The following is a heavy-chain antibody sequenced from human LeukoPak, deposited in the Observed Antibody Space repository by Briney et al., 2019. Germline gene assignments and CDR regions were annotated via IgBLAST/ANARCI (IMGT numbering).Heavy chain of an antibody. V-gene: IGHV3-21*01. D-gene: IGHD3-22*01. CDR1: GFTFSSYS. Sequence: PGGSLRLSCAASGFTFSSYSMNWVRQAPGKGLEWVSSISSSSYIYYADSVKGRFTISRDNAKNSLYLQMNSLRAEDTAVYYCAAAVDYYDSAGFDYWGQGTLVTVSS. CDR3: AAAVDYYDSAGFDY. CDR2: ISSSSYI. J-gene: IGHJ4*02.